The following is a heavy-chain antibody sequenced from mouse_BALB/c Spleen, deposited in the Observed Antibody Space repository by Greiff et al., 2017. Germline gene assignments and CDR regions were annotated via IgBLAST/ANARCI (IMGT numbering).Heavy chain of an antibody. Sequence: VQGVESGPGLVAPSQSLSITCTVSGFSLTGYGVNWVRQPPGKGLEWLGMIWGDGSTDYNSALKSRLSISKDNSKSQVFLKMNSLQTDDTARYYCARGGGFITTARDYFDYWGQGTTLTVSS. CDR2: IWGDGST. CDR1: GFSLTGYG. D-gene: IGHD1-2*01. J-gene: IGHJ2*01. CDR3: ARGGGFITTARDYFDY. V-gene: IGHV2-6-7*01.